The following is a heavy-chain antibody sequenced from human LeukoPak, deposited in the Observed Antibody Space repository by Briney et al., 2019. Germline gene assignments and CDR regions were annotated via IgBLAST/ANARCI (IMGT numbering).Heavy chain of an antibody. J-gene: IGHJ6*02. Sequence: PSETLSLTCTVSGGSISSGGYYWSWIRQHPGKGLEWIGYIYYSGSTYYNPTLKSRVTISVDTSKNQFSLKLSSVTAADTAEYYCARDHGWFGEFYYYGMDVWGQGTTVTVSS. CDR2: IYYSGST. CDR1: GGSISSGGYY. V-gene: IGHV4-31*03. CDR3: ARDHGWFGEFYYYGMDV. D-gene: IGHD3-10*01.